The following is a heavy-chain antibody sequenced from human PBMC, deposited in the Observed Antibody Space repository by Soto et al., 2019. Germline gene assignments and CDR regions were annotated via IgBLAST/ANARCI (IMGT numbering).Heavy chain of an antibody. D-gene: IGHD3-3*01. CDR2: ISGSGGST. Sequence: PGGSLRLSCAASGVTFSSYAMSWVRQATGKGLEWASAISGSGGSTYYADSVKGRFTISRDNSKNTLYLQMNSLRAEDTAVYYCAKARAQYYDFWSGYPVDYWGQGTLVTVSS. CDR1: GVTFSSYA. V-gene: IGHV3-23*01. J-gene: IGHJ4*02. CDR3: AKARAQYYDFWSGYPVDY.